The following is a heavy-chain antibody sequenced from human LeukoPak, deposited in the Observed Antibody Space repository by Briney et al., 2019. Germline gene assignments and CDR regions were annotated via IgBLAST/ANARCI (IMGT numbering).Heavy chain of an antibody. D-gene: IGHD3-22*01. V-gene: IGHV4-30-4*01. CDR3: ARDPGRTYYYDSSGFDY. CDR2: IYYSGST. CDR1: GGSISSGDYY. J-gene: IGHJ4*02. Sequence: SETLSLTCTVSGGSISSGDYYWSWIRQPPGKGLEWFGYIYYSGSTYYNPSLKSRVTISVDTSKNQFSLKLSSVTAADTAVYYCARDPGRTYYYDSSGFDYWGQGTLVTVSS.